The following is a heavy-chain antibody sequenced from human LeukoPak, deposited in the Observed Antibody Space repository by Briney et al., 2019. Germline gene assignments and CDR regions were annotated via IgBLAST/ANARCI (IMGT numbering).Heavy chain of an antibody. D-gene: IGHD1-7*01. J-gene: IGHJ4*02. CDR1: GYTFTSYY. CDR2: INPSGGST. V-gene: IGHV1-46*01. Sequence: GASMKVSCKASGYTFTSYYMHWVRQAPGQGLEWVGIINPSGGSTSYAQKFQGRVTMTRDTSTSTVYMELSSLRSEDTAVYYCAREAYNWNYGARTYYFDYWGQGTLVTVSS. CDR3: AREAYNWNYGARTYYFDY.